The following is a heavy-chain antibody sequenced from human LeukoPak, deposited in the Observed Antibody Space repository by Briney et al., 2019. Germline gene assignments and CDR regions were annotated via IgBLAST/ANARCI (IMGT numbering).Heavy chain of an antibody. V-gene: IGHV1-24*01. CDR1: GYTLTELS. CDR3: ATIPPYYDSSGYCPVHPDY. CDR2: FDPEDGET. J-gene: IGHJ4*02. Sequence: ASVKVSCKVSGYTLTELSMHWVRQAPGEGLEWMGGFDPEDGETIYAQKFQGRVTMTEDTSTDTAYMELSSLRSEDTAVYYCATIPPYYDSSGYCPVHPDYWGQGTLVTVSS. D-gene: IGHD3-22*01.